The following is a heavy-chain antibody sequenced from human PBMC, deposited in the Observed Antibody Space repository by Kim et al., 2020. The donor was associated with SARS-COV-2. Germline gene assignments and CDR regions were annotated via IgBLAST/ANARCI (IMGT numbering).Heavy chain of an antibody. CDR3: ARGSSWDRNYYYYYGMDV. CDR2: INPNSGGT. V-gene: IGHV1-2*04. J-gene: IGHJ6*02. Sequence: ASVKVSCKASGYTFTGYYMHWVRQAPGQGLEWMGWINPNSGGTNYAQKFQGWVTMTRDTSISTAYMELSRLRSDDTAVYYCARGSSWDRNYYYYYGMDVWGQGTTVTVSS. CDR1: GYTFTGYY. D-gene: IGHD6-13*01.